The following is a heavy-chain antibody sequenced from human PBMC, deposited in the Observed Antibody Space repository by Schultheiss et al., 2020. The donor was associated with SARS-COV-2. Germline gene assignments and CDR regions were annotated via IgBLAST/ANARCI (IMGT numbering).Heavy chain of an antibody. CDR2: IYYSGST. CDR3: ARDMVSSTSIAARRGDYYYGMDV. D-gene: IGHD6-6*01. Sequence: SETLSLTCTVSGGSISSSSYYWGWIRQPPGKGLEWIGYIYYSGSTYYNPSLKSRVTISVDTSKNQFSLKLSSVTAADTAVYYCARDMVSSTSIAARRGDYYYGMDVWGQGTTVTVSS. CDR1: GGSISSSSYY. J-gene: IGHJ6*02. V-gene: IGHV4-61*01.